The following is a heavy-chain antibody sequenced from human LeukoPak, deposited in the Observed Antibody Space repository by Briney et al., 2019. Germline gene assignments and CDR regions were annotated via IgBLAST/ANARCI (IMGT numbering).Heavy chain of an antibody. CDR1: GFTFSSYA. V-gene: IGHV3-30*04. J-gene: IGHJ4*02. Sequence: GGSLRLSCAASGFTFSSYAMHWVRQAPGKGLEWVAVISYDGSNKYYADSVKGRFTISRDNSKNTLYLQMNSLRAEDTAVYYCARGRHSSSWSVTTWGQGTLVTVSS. D-gene: IGHD6-13*01. CDR3: ARGRHSSSWSVTT. CDR2: ISYDGSNK.